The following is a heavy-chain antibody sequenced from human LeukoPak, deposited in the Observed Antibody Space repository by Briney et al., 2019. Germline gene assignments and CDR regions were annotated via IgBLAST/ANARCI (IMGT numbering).Heavy chain of an antibody. V-gene: IGHV5-51*01. CDR1: GYSFTNYW. J-gene: IGHJ3*02. Sequence: GESLKISCQGSGYSFTNYWIGWVRQMPGKGLEWMGIIYPGDSDTRYSPSFQGQVTISADKSISTAYLQWSSLKASDTAMYYCARHYCSSTSCYAFDIWGQGTMVTVSS. CDR3: ARHYCSSTSCYAFDI. CDR2: IYPGDSDT. D-gene: IGHD2-2*01.